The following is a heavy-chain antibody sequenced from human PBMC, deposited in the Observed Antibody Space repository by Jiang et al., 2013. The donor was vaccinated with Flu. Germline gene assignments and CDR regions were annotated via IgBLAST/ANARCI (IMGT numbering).Heavy chain of an antibody. Sequence: GAEVKKPGASVKVSCKASGYTFTSYYIHWVRQAPGQGLEWMGIINPSGGSTSYAQKFQGRVTMTRDTSTRTVYMELSSLRSEDTAVYYCTRDELQLWSQYGMDVWGQGTTVTVSS. J-gene: IGHJ6*02. CDR3: TRDELQLWSQYGMDV. V-gene: IGHV1-46*03. D-gene: IGHD5-18*01. CDR2: INPSGGST. CDR1: GYTFTSYY.